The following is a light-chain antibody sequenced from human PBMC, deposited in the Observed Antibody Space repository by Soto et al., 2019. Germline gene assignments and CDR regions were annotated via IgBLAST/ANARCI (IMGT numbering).Light chain of an antibody. CDR2: GAS. J-gene: IGKJ4*01. V-gene: IGKV1-39*01. CDR1: QSISNY. CDR3: QESYSSPLT. Sequence: DIQMTQSPSSLSASVGDRVTITCRASQSISNYLNWYQQKPGKAPKLLIYGASNLQSGVPSRFRGSGAGTDFTLTISSLQPEDFATFYCQESYSSPLTFGGGTKVEIK.